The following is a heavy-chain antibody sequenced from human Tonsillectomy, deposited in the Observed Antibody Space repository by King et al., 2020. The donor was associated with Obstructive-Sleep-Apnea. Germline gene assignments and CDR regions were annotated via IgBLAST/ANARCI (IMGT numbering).Heavy chain of an antibody. CDR1: GFTFSNYA. J-gene: IGHJ4*02. CDR2: VSGRGSST. CDR3: TKRMDYYESSGYYPDFDY. D-gene: IGHD3-22*01. V-gene: IGHV3-23*04. Sequence: VQLVESGGGLLQPGGSLRLSCAGSGFTFSNYAMSWVRQAPGKGLEWVSSVSGRGSSTWYADSVKGRFTVSRDNSKNMLYLQMNSLRADDTAVYYCTKRMDYYESSGYYPDFDYWGQGTLVTVSS.